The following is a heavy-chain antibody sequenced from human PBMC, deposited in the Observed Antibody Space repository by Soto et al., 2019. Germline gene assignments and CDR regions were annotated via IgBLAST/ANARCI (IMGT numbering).Heavy chain of an antibody. D-gene: IGHD6-19*01. CDR3: AYRTGWYRHDV. V-gene: IGHV4-4*02. J-gene: IGHJ3*01. CDR1: GDSISNSRW. CDR2: IFHSGDT. Sequence: QVQLQESGPGLVKPSGTLSLTCAVSGDSISNSRWWTWVRQPPGKGLEWIGDIFHSGDTNYNPSLKSRVFISVDKSQNQFSLQVSSVTAADTAVYYCAYRTGWYRHDVWGQGTLVTVSS.